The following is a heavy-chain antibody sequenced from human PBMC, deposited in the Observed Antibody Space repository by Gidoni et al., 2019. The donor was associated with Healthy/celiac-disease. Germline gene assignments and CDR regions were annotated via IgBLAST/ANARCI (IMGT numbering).Heavy chain of an antibody. V-gene: IGHV3-66*01. CDR3: ARDPNYGGMGYFDL. Sequence: EVQLVESGGGLVQPGGSLRLSCAASGFTVSSNYMSWVRQAPGKGLGWVSVIYSGGSTYYADSVKGRFTISRDNSKNTLYLQMNSLRAEDTAVYYCARDPNYGGMGYFDLWGRGTLVTVSS. CDR1: GFTVSSNY. D-gene: IGHD4-17*01. CDR2: IYSGGST. J-gene: IGHJ2*01.